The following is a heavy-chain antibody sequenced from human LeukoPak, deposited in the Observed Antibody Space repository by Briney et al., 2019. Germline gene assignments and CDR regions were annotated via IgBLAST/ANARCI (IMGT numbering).Heavy chain of an antibody. CDR2: IDYSGST. CDR3: ARHTNNYDSSGYYQVFDY. CDR1: GGSISSYY. J-gene: IGHJ4*02. Sequence: SETLSLTCIVSGGSISSYYWSWIRQPPGKGLEWIGYIDYSGSTNYNPSLKSRVTISVDTSRNQISLKLSSVTAADTAVYYCARHTNNYDSSGYYQVFDYWGQGTLVTVSS. V-gene: IGHV4-59*08. D-gene: IGHD3-22*01.